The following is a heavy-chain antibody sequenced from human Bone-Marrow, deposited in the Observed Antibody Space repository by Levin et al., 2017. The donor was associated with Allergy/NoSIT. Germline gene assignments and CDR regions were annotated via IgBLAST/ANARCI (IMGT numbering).Heavy chain of an antibody. V-gene: IGHV4-39*07. CDR3: ARDLDADVIIGFSFDY. D-gene: IGHD2-2*01. CDR2: IHHSGST. CDR1: GGSISSKNYY. J-gene: IGHJ4*02. Sequence: KASETLSLTCNVSGGSISSKNYYWGWIRQPPGKGLEWIGTIHHSGSTYHNPSLKSRVTISVDTSKNQFSLQLISVTAADTAVYYCARDLDADVIIGFSFDYWGQGILVTVSS.